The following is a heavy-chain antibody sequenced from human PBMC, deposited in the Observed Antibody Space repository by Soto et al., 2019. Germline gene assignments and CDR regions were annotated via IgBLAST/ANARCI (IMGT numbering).Heavy chain of an antibody. CDR3: ARVVYGNSKRFLARWFDP. V-gene: IGHV4-30-4*01. Sequence: QVQLQESGPGLVKPLQTLSLTCTVSGGSISSGDYYWSWIRQPPGKGLEWIGYIYHSGSTYYNPPLQRRVAVSVDTSKHQFSLDLSSVTAADTAVYYCARVVYGNSKRFLARWFDPWGQGTLVTVSS. CDR1: GGSISSGDYY. CDR2: IYHSGST. D-gene: IGHD3-3*01. J-gene: IGHJ5*02.